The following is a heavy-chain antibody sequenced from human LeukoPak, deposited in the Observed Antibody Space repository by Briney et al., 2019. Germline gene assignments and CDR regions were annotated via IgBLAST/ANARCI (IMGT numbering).Heavy chain of an antibody. CDR3: AKESPMGGSTTVTRRDYGMDV. CDR1: GFTFSNYD. Sequence: GGSLRLSCAASGFTFSNYDMHWVRQATGNGLEWVSVIGTAGDTYYADSVKGRFTISRDNSKNTLYLQMNSLRAEDTAVYYCAKESPMGGSTTVTRRDYGMDVWGQGTTVTVSS. CDR2: IGTAGDT. D-gene: IGHD4-17*01. J-gene: IGHJ6*02. V-gene: IGHV3-13*01.